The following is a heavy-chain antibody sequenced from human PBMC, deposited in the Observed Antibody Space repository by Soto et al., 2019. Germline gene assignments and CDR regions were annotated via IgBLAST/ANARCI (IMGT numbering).Heavy chain of an antibody. Sequence: QEQLVQSGTEVKKPGASVTVSCKSSGYTFTDFYLHWLRQAPGQGLEWVGWINPKTGDTKSSQKFQGRVTMSRDTSVSTAYMGRTGLTSDDTAMYYCATGTNGTTGWYHPWGQGTRVTVSS. CDR3: ATGTNGTTGWYHP. CDR2: INPKTGDT. J-gene: IGHJ5*02. D-gene: IGHD1-1*01. V-gene: IGHV1-2*02. CDR1: GYTFTDFY.